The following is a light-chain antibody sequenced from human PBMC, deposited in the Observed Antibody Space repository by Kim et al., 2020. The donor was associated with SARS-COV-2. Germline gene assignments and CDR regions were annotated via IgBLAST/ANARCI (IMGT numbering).Light chain of an antibody. CDR1: HSVTRN. CDR3: QQSYSTPFT. CDR2: AAS. Sequence: SASGGDRVTITCRTSHSVTRNVNWYQQKPGKATKLLIYAASSLQGGVPSRVSGSEAGTDFTLTISSLQPEDFATYYCQQSYSTPFTFGQGTKLEI. V-gene: IGKV1-39*01. J-gene: IGKJ2*01.